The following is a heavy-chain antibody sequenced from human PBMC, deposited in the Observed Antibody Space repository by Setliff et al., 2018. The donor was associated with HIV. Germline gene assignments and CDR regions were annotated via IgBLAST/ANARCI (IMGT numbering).Heavy chain of an antibody. CDR1: GGSISSGGYS. J-gene: IGHJ6*02. V-gene: IGHV4-30-2*01. Sequence: SETLSLTCAVSGGSISSGGYSWSWIRQPPGKGLEWIGYIYHSGSTYYNPSLKSRVTISVDSSKNQFSLKLSSVTAADTAVYYCARMPRSGSYSYYYYGMDVWGQGTTVTVSS. CDR3: ARMPRSGSYSYYYYGMDV. D-gene: IGHD3-10*01. CDR2: IYHSGST.